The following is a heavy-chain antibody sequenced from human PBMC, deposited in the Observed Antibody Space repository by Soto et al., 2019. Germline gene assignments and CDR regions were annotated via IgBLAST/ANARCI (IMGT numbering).Heavy chain of an antibody. CDR3: ARGIYSGYAGAYYYYGMDV. J-gene: IGHJ6*02. CDR2: INHSGST. CDR1: GGSFSGYY. Sequence: PSETLSLTCAVYGGSFSGYYWSWIRQPPGKGLEWIGEINHSGSTNYNPSLKSRVTIPVDTSKNQFSLKLSSVTAADTAVYYCARGIYSGYAGAYYYYGMDVWGQGTTVTVSS. D-gene: IGHD5-12*01. V-gene: IGHV4-34*01.